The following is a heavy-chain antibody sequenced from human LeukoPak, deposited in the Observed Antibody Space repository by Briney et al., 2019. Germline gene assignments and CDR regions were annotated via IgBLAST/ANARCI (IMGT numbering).Heavy chain of an antibody. CDR2: INPNSGVT. CDR1: GYTFIGYY. J-gene: IGHJ4*02. CDR3: ARGPPTRVVVVTTGDFDY. D-gene: IGHD3-22*01. Sequence: ASVKVSCKASGYTFIGYYIHWVRQAPGQGLEWMGWINPNSGVTNYAQKFQGRVTVTRDTSISTAYMELRRLRSDDRAVYYCARGPPTRVVVVTTGDFDYWGQGTLVTVSS. V-gene: IGHV1-2*02.